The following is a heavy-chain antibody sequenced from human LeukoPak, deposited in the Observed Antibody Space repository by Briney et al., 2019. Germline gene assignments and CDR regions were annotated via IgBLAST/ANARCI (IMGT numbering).Heavy chain of an antibody. CDR3: VRNAFDT. V-gene: IGHV3-66*02. J-gene: IGHJ3*02. Sequence: GGSLRLSCAASGFTVSSSYMNWVRQAPGKGLEWVSVIYSGGSTYYTDSVKGRFTISRDNSKNTLYLQMNSLRTEDTAVYYCVRNAFDTWGQGTGVIVSS. CDR2: IYSGGST. CDR1: GFTVSSSY.